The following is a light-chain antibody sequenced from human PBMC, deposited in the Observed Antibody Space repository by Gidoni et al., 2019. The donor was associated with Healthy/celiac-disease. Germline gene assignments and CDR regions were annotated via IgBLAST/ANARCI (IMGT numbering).Light chain of an antibody. CDR3: QSYDSSLSLWV. Sequence: QSVLTPPPSVSGAPGQRVTISCTGSSSNIGAGYDVHWYQQRPGTAPKLLIYGNSNRPSGVPDRFSGSKSGTSASLAITGLQAEDEADYYCQSYDSSLSLWVFGGGTKLTVL. J-gene: IGLJ3*02. CDR2: GNS. CDR1: SSNIGAGYD. V-gene: IGLV1-40*01.